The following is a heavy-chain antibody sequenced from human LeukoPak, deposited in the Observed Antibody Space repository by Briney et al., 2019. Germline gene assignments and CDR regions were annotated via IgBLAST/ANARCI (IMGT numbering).Heavy chain of an antibody. CDR3: ARDRLSYADYTFDY. CDR1: GFSFTSQG. Sequence: GGSLRLSCAASGFSFTSQGMHWVRQAPGKGLEWVAVIWHDGSTKYYTDSVKGRFTISRDNSQNTLYLQMDSLRADDTAVYYCARDRLSYADYTFDYWGQGTLVTVSS. J-gene: IGHJ4*02. D-gene: IGHD4-17*01. V-gene: IGHV3-33*01. CDR2: IWHDGSTK.